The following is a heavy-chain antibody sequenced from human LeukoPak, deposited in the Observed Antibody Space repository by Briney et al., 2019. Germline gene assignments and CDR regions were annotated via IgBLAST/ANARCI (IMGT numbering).Heavy chain of an antibody. CDR1: GFTFSSYW. D-gene: IGHD6-13*01. V-gene: IGHV3-74*01. CDR3: ARGAALRPFDY. CDR2: INSDGSST. J-gene: IGHJ4*02. Sequence: GGSLRLSCAASGFTFSSYWMHWVRQAPGKGLVWVSRINSDGSSTSYADSVKGRFTISRDNSKNTLYLQMNSLRAEDTAVYYCARGAALRPFDYWGQGALVTVSS.